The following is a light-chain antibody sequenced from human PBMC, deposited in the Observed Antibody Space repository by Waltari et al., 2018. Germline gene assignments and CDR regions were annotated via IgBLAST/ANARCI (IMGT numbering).Light chain of an antibody. CDR1: RSVGVN. J-gene: IGKJ2*01. CDR2: DAL. V-gene: IGKV3-15*01. CDR3: HQYNTWPPAT. Sequence: VLTQSPATLYVSPGDTATLSCRASRSVGVNLAWYQQKPGQAPRLLIYDALRWATGIPARFSAAGSGTEFTLTIISLQSEDSAIYYCHQYNTWPPATFGQGTKLDI.